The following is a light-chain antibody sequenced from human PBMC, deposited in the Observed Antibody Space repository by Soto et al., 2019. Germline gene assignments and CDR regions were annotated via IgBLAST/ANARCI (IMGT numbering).Light chain of an antibody. CDR1: SSNLGAGYD. CDR3: QSYGDSLSGPVL. V-gene: IGLV1-40*01. Sequence: QSVLTQPPSVSGAPGQRVTISCTGSSSNLGAGYDVHWYQQFPGTAPKLLIYGNINRPSGVPDRFSGSRSGTSASLAITGLQAEDEAYYICQSYGDSLSGPVLFGGGTKLTVL. CDR2: GNI. J-gene: IGLJ2*01.